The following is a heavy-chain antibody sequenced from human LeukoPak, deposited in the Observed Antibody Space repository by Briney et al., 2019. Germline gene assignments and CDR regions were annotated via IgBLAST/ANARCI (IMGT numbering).Heavy chain of an antibody. CDR2: ISSNGGST. D-gene: IGHD2-2*02. J-gene: IGHJ4*02. V-gene: IGHV3-64*01. Sequence: GGSLRLSCAASGFTFRSYTMHWVRQAPGKGLEYVSTISSNGGSTYYANSVKGRFTISRDNSKNTLYLQMGSLRAEDMAVYYCARDGYISAAFDYWGQGALVTVSS. CDR3: ARDGYISAAFDY. CDR1: GFTFRSYT.